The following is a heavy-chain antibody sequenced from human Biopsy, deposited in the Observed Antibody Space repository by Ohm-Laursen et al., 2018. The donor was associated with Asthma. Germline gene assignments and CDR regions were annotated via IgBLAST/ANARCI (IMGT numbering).Heavy chain of an antibody. D-gene: IGHD5-18*01. CDR3: ARDFVDSAMDYFDY. Sequence: TLSLTCVVSGDSINSGGFSWEWIRQPPGKGLGWIAYLFHSGTTYYNPSLKSRVTISVDTSKNQFSLKLSSVTAADTAVYYCARDFVDSAMDYFDYWGQGTLVTVSS. V-gene: IGHV4-30-2*01. CDR1: GDSINSGGFS. J-gene: IGHJ4*02. CDR2: LFHSGTT.